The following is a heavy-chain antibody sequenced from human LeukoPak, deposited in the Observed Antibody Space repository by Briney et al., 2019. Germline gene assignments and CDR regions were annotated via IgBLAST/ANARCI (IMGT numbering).Heavy chain of an antibody. CDR3: ARGRTTGDY. CDR1: GGSFSGYY. Sequence: SETLSLTCAVYGGSFSGYYWSWIRQPPGKGLEWNGENNHSGSTNYNPSLKSRITISIDTSKNQFSLKLSSVTAADTAVYYCARGRTTGDYWGQGTLVTVSS. J-gene: IGHJ4*02. D-gene: IGHD1-1*01. CDR2: NNHSGST. V-gene: IGHV4-34*01.